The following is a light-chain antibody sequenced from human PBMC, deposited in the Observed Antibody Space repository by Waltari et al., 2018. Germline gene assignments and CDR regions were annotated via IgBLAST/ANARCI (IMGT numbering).Light chain of an antibody. CDR1: QGVSSR. Sequence: DVQMTQSPSTLSASIGDRVIITCRASQGVSSRLAWLQQKPGRAPKVLIDEVSSLQSGVPSRFGGSGSGTEFTLTISSLQPDDSATYYCQQYHSLWTFGQGTKVEIK. CDR2: EVS. V-gene: IGKV1-5*03. J-gene: IGKJ1*01. CDR3: QQYHSLWT.